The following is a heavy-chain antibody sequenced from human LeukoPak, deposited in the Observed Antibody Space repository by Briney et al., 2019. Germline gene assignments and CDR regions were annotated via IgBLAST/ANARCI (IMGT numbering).Heavy chain of an antibody. CDR3: ATYDSRSGYSIAY. CDR1: GFTLSSRW. CDR2: INRDGSEK. J-gene: IGHJ4*02. V-gene: IGHV3-7*03. D-gene: IGHD3-3*01. Sequence: PGGSLRLSCVVSGFTLSSRWMMWVRQAPGEGLEWMTNINRDGSEKNYVDSVKGRFTITRDNAENSLYLQMNSLKVEDTAIYYCATYDSRSGYSIAYWGQGTLVTVSS.